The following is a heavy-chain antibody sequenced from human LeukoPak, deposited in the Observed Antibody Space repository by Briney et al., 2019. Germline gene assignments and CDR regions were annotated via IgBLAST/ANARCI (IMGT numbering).Heavy chain of an antibody. V-gene: IGHV3-7*01. CDR3: ARDSEYGDYSLDY. Sequence: QAGRSMRLSSPAAGLTLSSYWMSWVRPAQGKGMEWEDNIKQDGREKYYVDYGKGRFTISRDNAKNSLYLQMNSLRAEDTALYYCARDSEYGDYSLDYWGQGTLVTVSS. CDR1: GLTLSSYW. D-gene: IGHD4-17*01. CDR2: IKQDGREK. J-gene: IGHJ4*02.